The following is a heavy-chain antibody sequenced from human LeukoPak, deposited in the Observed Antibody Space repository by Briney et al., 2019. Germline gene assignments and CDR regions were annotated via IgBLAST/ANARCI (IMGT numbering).Heavy chain of an antibody. J-gene: IGHJ4*02. D-gene: IGHD6-13*01. V-gene: IGHV3-30-3*01. Sequence: GGSLTLSCVASGFTFSRYTMHWVRQTPGKGLEWVAVISLDRVTTFYADSVKGRFTISRDDAKKSLYLQMNSLRVEDTAIYYCARQSSGIAATDKIDYWGQGTLVTVSS. CDR2: ISLDRVTT. CDR3: ARQSSGIAATDKIDY. CDR1: GFTFSRYT.